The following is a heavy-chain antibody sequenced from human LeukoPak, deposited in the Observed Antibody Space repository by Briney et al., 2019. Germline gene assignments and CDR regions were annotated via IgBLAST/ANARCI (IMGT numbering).Heavy chain of an antibody. V-gene: IGHV3-30*18. CDR3: AKGWLQSQPEFDF. CDR2: ISDNGRSK. D-gene: IGHD5-24*01. CDR1: GFTFSSYG. J-gene: IGHJ4*02. Sequence: GGSLRLSCGASGFTFSSYGIHWVRQAPGKGLEWVADISDNGRSKHYSESVKGRFTISRDNSKNTLYLQMNSLTAEDTAVYYCAKGWLQSQPEFDFWGQGTLVTVSS.